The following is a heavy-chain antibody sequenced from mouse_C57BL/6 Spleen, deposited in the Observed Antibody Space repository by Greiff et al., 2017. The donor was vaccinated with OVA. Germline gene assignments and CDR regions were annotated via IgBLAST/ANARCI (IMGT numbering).Heavy chain of an antibody. J-gene: IGHJ2*01. CDR2: INPNNGGT. V-gene: IGHV1-26*01. CDR1: GYTFTDYY. Sequence: EVKLQQSGPELVKPGASVKISCKASGYTFTDYYMNWVKQSHGKSLEWIGDINPNNGGTSYNQKFKGKATLTVDKSSSTAYMELRSLTSEDSAVYYCARESLNYPLYFDYWGQGTTLTVSS. CDR3: ARESLNYPLYFDY. D-gene: IGHD2-1*01.